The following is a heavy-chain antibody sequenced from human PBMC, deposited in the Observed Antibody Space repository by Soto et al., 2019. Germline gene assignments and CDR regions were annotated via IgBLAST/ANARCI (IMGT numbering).Heavy chain of an antibody. D-gene: IGHD4-4*01. J-gene: IGHJ5*02. CDR3: EGDPDSHYNDSHASSYP. Sequence: QVQLVQSGAEVKKPGSSVKVSCKASGGTFSTYTITWVRQAPGQGLEWMGRIIPIIGIINYAQKFQGRVTSSADKFTGTAYMELTGLRSDDTAVYYGEGDPDSHYNDSHASSYPWGQGTLVTVSS. V-gene: IGHV1-69*08. CDR2: IIPIIGII. CDR1: GGTFSTYT.